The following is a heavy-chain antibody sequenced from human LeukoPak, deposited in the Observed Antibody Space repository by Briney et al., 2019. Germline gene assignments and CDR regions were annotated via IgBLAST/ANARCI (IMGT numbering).Heavy chain of an antibody. CDR3: ARDGQDIVVVPALY. D-gene: IGHD2-2*01. CDR1: GFTFSSYG. J-gene: IGHJ4*02. V-gene: IGHV3-30*03. CDR2: ISYDGSNK. Sequence: GGSLRLSCAASGFTFSSYGMHWVRQAPGKGLEWVAVISYDGSNKYYADSVKGRFTISRDNSKNTLYLQMNSLRAEDTAVYYCARDGQDIVVVPALYWGQGTLVTVSS.